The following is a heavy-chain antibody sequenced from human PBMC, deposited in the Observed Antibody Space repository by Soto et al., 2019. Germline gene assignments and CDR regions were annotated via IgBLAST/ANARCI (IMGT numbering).Heavy chain of an antibody. Sequence: SETLSLTCSVSGGSITRGPSSWNWVLRPPGKGLEWIAYISHSGSTYYNPSLKGRVTVSVDRSKNQFSLKLDSVSAADTAIYYCVRESAPSGPNYFDTWGPGTLVTVSS. CDR1: GGSITRGPSS. V-gene: IGHV4-30-2*01. CDR2: ISHSGST. D-gene: IGHD6-13*01. CDR3: VRESAPSGPNYFDT. J-gene: IGHJ5*02.